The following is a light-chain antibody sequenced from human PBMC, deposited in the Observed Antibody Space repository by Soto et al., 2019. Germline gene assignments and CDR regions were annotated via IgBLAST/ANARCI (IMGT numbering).Light chain of an antibody. V-gene: IGKV3-11*01. CDR3: QQHSNWPPLT. CDR1: RSISYY. CDR2: DAS. J-gene: IGKJ4*01. Sequence: EIVLTQSPATLSLSPGERATLSCRASRSISYYLAWYQQKPGQAPRLLIYDASNRATGIPARFSGSGSGTDFTLTISSLEPEDFAVYYCQQHSNWPPLTFGGGTKVEIK.